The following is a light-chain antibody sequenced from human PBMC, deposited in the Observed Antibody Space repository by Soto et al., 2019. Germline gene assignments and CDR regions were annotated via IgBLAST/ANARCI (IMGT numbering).Light chain of an antibody. V-gene: IGKV3-15*01. CDR1: QNVYNN. J-gene: IGKJ4*01. CDR2: DAS. CDR3: QQCRNWPLT. Sequence: EIVMTQSPATLSVSPGEGATLSCKASQNVYNNLAWYQQRPGQPPRLLIYDASTMATGISARFSGSGYVTEFTLTISSLHSEDFAGYFCQQCRNWPLTFGGGTKVEIK.